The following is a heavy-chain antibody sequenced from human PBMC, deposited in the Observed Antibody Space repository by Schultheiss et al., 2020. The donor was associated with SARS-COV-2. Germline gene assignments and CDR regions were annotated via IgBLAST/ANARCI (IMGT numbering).Heavy chain of an antibody. Sequence: GGSLRLSCAASGFTFSSYAMSWVRQAPGKGLEWVAVISYDGSNKYYADSVKGRFTISRDNSKNTLYLQMNSLRAEDTAVYYCARETYTSSGWRKNDYYYYYGMDVWGQGTTVTVSS. CDR3: ARETYTSSGWRKNDYYYYYGMDV. V-gene: IGHV3-30*03. CDR1: GFTFSSYA. J-gene: IGHJ6*02. D-gene: IGHD6-19*01. CDR2: ISYDGSNK.